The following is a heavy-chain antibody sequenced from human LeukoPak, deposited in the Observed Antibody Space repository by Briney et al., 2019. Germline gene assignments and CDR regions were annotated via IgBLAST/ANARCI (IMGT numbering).Heavy chain of an antibody. V-gene: IGHV3-7*01. D-gene: IGHD3-3*01. CDR2: IKQDGSEK. Sequence: GGSLRLSCAASGFTFSSYWMSWVRQAPGKGLEWVANIKQDGSEKYYVDSVKGRFTISRDNAKNSLYLQMNSLRAEDTAVYYCARDLPEYYDFWSGYHRWGQGTLVTVSS. CDR1: GFTFSSYW. J-gene: IGHJ4*02. CDR3: ARDLPEYYDFWSGYHR.